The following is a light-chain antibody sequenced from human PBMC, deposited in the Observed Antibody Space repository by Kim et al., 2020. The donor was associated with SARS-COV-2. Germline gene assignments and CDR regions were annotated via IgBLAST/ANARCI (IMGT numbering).Light chain of an antibody. CDR1: QSISSW. CDR2: DAS. CDR3: QDYHSNPRT. V-gene: IGKV1-5*01. J-gene: IGKJ2*01. Sequence: SASVGDRVTITCRASQSISSWLAWYQQKPGKAPKLLIYDASSLESGVPSRFSGSGSGTEFTLTISSLQPDDFATYYCQDYHSNPRTFGQGTKLEIK.